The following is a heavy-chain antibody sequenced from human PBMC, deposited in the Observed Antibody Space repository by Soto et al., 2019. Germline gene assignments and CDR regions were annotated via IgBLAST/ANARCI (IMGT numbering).Heavy chain of an antibody. CDR2: IYYSGST. V-gene: IGHV4-30-4*01. D-gene: IGHD1-1*01. CDR1: GGSISSGDYY. CDR3: ARGRDGYNFDAFDS. J-gene: IGHJ3*02. Sequence: PSETLSLTCTVSGGSISSGDYYWSWIRQPPGKGLEWIGYIYYSGSTYYNPSLKSRVTISVGTSKNQFSLKLSSVTAADTAVYYCARGRDGYNFDAFDSWGQGTMVTV.